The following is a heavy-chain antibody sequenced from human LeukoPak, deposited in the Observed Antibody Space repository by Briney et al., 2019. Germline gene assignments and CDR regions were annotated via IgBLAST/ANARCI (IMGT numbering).Heavy chain of an antibody. CDR1: GGSFSGCY. J-gene: IGHJ5*02. D-gene: IGHD2-2*01. CDR3: ARFESTSGRGFDP. V-gene: IGHV4-34*01. CDR2: INHSGST. Sequence: SETLSLTCAVYGGSFSGCYWSWIRQPPGKGLEWIGEINHSGSTNYNPSLKSRVTISVDTSKNQFSLKLSSVTAADTAVYYCARFESTSGRGFDPWGQGTLVTVSS.